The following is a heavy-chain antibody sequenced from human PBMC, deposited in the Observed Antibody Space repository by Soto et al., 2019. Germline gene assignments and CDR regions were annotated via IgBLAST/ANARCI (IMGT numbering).Heavy chain of an antibody. CDR2: VIPMFDMS. Sequence: QVQLVQSGAELKKPGSSVKVACTVDGGTFSSDTVSWVRQAPGQGREWMGRVIPMFDMSEDSQKFRDRVTVTAATSTSTAYWQVPSLKYEDAAMNCCARDAYSDYTEDGFETWRQGTLVTVPS. CDR3: ARDAYSDYTEDGFET. V-gene: IGHV1-69*08. J-gene: IGHJ3*02. D-gene: IGHD5-12*01. CDR1: GGTFSSDT.